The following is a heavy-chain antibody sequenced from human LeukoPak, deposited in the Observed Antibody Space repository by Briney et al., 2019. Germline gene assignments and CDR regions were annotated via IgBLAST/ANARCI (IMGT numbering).Heavy chain of an antibody. J-gene: IGHJ4*02. CDR2: ISGSGGGT. Sequence: PGGSLRLSCAAPGFTFSSYAMSWVRQAPGKGLEWVSAISGSGGGTYYSDSVKGRFTISRDNSKNTLYLQMNSLRAEDTAVYYCAKAPRYYYDSSGYPYYFDYWSQGTLVTVSS. D-gene: IGHD3-22*01. CDR1: GFTFSSYA. V-gene: IGHV3-23*01. CDR3: AKAPRYYYDSSGYPYYFDY.